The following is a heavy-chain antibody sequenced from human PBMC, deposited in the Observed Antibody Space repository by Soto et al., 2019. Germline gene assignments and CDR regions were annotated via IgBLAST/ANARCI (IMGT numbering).Heavy chain of an antibody. Sequence: GVSLRLSCAASVFTFSSFAMHWVRPAPGKGLEWVAVISYDGSNKYYADSVKGRFTISRDNSKNTLYLQMNSLRAEDTAVYYCARDQFPLGYCISTSCPSYYGMDVWGQGTTVTVSS. V-gene: IGHV3-30-3*01. D-gene: IGHD2-2*01. CDR1: VFTFSSFA. J-gene: IGHJ6*02. CDR3: ARDQFPLGYCISTSCPSYYGMDV. CDR2: ISYDGSNK.